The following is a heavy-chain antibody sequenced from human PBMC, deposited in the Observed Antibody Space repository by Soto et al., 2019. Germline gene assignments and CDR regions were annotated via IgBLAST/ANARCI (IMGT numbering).Heavy chain of an antibody. J-gene: IGHJ6*02. D-gene: IGHD6-13*01. CDR1: GYTFTSYD. V-gene: IGHV1-8*01. CDR3: ARRGYSSSWYYYYYYGMDV. Sequence: QVQLVQSGAEVKKPGASVKVSCKASGYTFTSYDINWVRQATGQGLEWMGWMNPNSGNTGYAQKFLGRVTMTRNTSISTAYMELSSLRSEDTAVYYSARRGYSSSWYYYYYYGMDVWGQGTTVTVSS. CDR2: MNPNSGNT.